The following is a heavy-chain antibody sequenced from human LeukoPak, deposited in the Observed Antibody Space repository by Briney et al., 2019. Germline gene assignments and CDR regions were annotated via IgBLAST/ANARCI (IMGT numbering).Heavy chain of an antibody. CDR1: GFIFNNYA. Sequence: GGSLRLSCAGSGFIFNNYAMQWVRQAPGKGLEWVSGVSWNSGNIGYAESVKGRFTISRDNAKNSLYLQMNSLRAEDTALYYCTKSPRWAAAPDYWGRGTLVTVSS. J-gene: IGHJ4*02. D-gene: IGHD6-13*01. CDR3: TKSPRWAAAPDY. CDR2: VSWNSGNI. V-gene: IGHV3-9*01.